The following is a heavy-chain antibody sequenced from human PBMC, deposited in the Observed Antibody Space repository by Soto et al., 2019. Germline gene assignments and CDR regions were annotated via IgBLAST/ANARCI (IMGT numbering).Heavy chain of an antibody. CDR3: ARSDGWFGEFGYC. CDR2: INAGNGNT. D-gene: IGHD3-10*01. V-gene: IGHV1-3*01. Sequence: QVQLVQSGAEVKKPGASVKVSCKASGYTFTSYAMHWVRQAPGQRLEWMGWINAGNGNTKYSQKFQGRVTITRDTSASTAYKELGSLRSEETAVYYCARSDGWFGEFGYCWGQGTLVTGSS. CDR1: GYTFTSYA. J-gene: IGHJ4*02.